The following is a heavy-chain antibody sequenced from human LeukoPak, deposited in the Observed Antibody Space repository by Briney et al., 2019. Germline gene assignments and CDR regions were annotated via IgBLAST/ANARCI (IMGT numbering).Heavy chain of an antibody. CDR3: TRPKIVGAPQDVYYYYYYMDV. Sequence: GGSLRLSCAASGFTFSDYYMSWIRQAPGKGLEWVGRIRSKANSYATAYAASVKGRFTISRDDSKNTAYLQMNSLKTEDTAVYYCTRPKIVGAPQDVYYYYYYMDVWGKGTTVTVSS. D-gene: IGHD1-26*01. CDR1: GFTFSDYY. V-gene: IGHV3-73*01. CDR2: IRSKANSYAT. J-gene: IGHJ6*03.